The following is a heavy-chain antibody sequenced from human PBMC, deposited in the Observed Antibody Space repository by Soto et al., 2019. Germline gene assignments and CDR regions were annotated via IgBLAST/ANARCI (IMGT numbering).Heavy chain of an antibody. Sequence: SLRLSCAASGFTFSSYGMHWVRHSPGKGLEWVAVIWYDGSNKYYADSVKGRFTISRDNSKNTLYLQMNSLRAEDTAVYYCARAGIAAAGTFPWFDPWGQGTLVTVSS. CDR3: ARAGIAAAGTFPWFDP. D-gene: IGHD6-13*01. J-gene: IGHJ5*02. V-gene: IGHV3-33*01. CDR1: GFTFSSYG. CDR2: IWYDGSNK.